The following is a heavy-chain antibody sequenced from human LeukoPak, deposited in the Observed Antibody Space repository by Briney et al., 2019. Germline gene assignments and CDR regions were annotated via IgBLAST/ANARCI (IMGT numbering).Heavy chain of an antibody. D-gene: IGHD2-15*01. V-gene: IGHV3-15*01. J-gene: IGHJ4*02. CDR2: IKSKTDGGTT. Sequence: GGSLRLSCAASGFTFSNALMSWVRQAPGKGLGWVGRIKSKTDGGTTDYAAPVTGRFTISRDDSKNTLYLQMHRLQPEDTAVYYCTTRPVVDATLFDYWGQGTLVTVSS. CDR3: TTRPVVDATLFDY. CDR1: GFTFSNAL.